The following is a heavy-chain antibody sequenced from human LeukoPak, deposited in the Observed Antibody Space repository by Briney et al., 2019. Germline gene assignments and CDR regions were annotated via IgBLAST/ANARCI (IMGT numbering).Heavy chain of an antibody. D-gene: IGHD3-3*01. CDR3: TRLHSMGFGVLEY. J-gene: IGHJ4*02. V-gene: IGHV4-4*02. Sequence: SGTLSLTCAVSSGSITNDYWWSRVRQPPGKGLEWIGEIYHAGGTNYNPSLKSRLTISLDKSKNQFSLDVTSVTAADTAIYFCTRLHSMGFGVLEYWGQGTLVTVSS. CDR1: SGSITNDYW. CDR2: IYHAGGT.